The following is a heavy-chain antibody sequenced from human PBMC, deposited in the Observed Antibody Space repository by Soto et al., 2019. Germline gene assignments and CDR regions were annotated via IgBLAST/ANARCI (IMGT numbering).Heavy chain of an antibody. CDR1: GGTFSSYA. CDR2: IIPIFGTA. CDR3: ARDWDYYDSSGYFIDWFDP. D-gene: IGHD3-22*01. V-gene: IGHV1-69*13. Sequence: SVKVSCKASGGTFSSYAISWVRQAPGQGLEWMGGIIPIFGTANYAQKFQGRVTITADESTSTAYMELSSLRSEDTAVYYCARDWDYYDSSGYFIDWFDPWGQGTLVTVSS. J-gene: IGHJ5*02.